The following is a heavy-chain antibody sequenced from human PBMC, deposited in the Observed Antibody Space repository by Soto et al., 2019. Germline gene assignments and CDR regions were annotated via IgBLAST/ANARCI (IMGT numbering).Heavy chain of an antibody. CDR2: IYWNGDT. Sequence: QITLKESGPTLVKPTQTVTLTCTFSGFSLTSSGVSVGWIRQPPGKALEWLAFIYWNGDTRYRPSLQSRLPITKDNSKKQVVLTMTTMDPLDTATYYCAQRVGSRVSFDYWCQGILVTVSS. J-gene: IGHJ4*02. CDR1: GFSLTSSGVS. V-gene: IGHV2-5*01. D-gene: IGHD6-25*01. CDR3: AQRVGSRVSFDY.